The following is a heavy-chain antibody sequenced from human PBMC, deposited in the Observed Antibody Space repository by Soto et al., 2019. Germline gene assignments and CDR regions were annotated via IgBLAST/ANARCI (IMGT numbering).Heavy chain of an antibody. Sequence: EVQLLESGGGLVQPGGSLRLSCAASGFTFSSYVMSWVRQAPGKGLEWVSAISGSGGSTYYADSVKGRFTISRDNSKNTLYLQMNSLRAEDTAVYYCARWEDDYGDYGRDYWGQGTLVTVSS. V-gene: IGHV3-23*01. J-gene: IGHJ4*02. D-gene: IGHD4-17*01. CDR1: GFTFSSYV. CDR2: ISGSGGST. CDR3: ARWEDDYGDYGRDY.